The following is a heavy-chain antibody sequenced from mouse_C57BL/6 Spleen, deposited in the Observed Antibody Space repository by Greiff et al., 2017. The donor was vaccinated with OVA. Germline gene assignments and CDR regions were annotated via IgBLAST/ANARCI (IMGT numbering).Heavy chain of an antibody. D-gene: IGHD4-1*02. J-gene: IGHJ1*03. Sequence: EVMLVESGGGLVKPGGSLKLSCAASGFTFSDYGMHWVRQAPEKGLEWVAYISSGSSTIYYADTVKGRFTISRDNANNTLFLQMTSLRSEDTAMYYCARPNWAWYFDVWGTGTTVTVSA. CDR3: ARPNWAWYFDV. CDR2: ISSGSSTI. V-gene: IGHV5-17*01. CDR1: GFTFSDYG.